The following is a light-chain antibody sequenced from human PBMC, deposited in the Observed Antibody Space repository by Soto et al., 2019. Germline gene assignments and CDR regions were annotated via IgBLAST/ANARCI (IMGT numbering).Light chain of an antibody. CDR2: GAS. CDR1: QSVGSN. CDR3: QQYTNWPPIT. V-gene: IGKV3-15*01. J-gene: IGKJ5*01. Sequence: EIVLTQSPGTLSLSPGERSTLSCLASQSVGSNLAWFQQKPGQAPRLLIYGASTRATGVPARFSGSGSGTDFTLTISSLQSEDFAVYYCQQYTNWPPITFGQGTRLEIK.